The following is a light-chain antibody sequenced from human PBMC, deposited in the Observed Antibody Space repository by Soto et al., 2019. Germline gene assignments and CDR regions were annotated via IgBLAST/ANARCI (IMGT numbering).Light chain of an antibody. CDR3: QQFNNWPWA. Sequence: EIVITPSPATLSVSPVERATLSCRASQSVSSNLAWYQQKPGQAPRLIIYAASNRATGIPARFSGSGSGTDFTLTISSLEPEDFAVYYCQQFNNWPWAFGQGTKVDIK. CDR2: AAS. V-gene: IGKV3D-15*01. J-gene: IGKJ1*01. CDR1: QSVSSN.